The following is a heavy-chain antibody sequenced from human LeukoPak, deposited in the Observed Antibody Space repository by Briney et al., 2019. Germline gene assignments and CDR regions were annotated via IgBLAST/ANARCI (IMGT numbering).Heavy chain of an antibody. CDR2: IWYDGSNK. V-gene: IGHV3-33*01. CDR1: GFTFSSYA. Sequence: GGSLRLSCAASGFTFSSYAMHWVRQAPGKGLEWVAVIWYDGSNKYYADSVKGRFTISRDNSKNTLYLQMNSLRAEDTAVYYCARDYGSGSHDAFDIWGQGTMVTVSS. D-gene: IGHD3-10*01. J-gene: IGHJ3*02. CDR3: ARDYGSGSHDAFDI.